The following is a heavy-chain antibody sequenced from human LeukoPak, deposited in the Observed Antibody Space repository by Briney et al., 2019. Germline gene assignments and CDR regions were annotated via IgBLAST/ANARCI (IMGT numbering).Heavy chain of an antibody. CDR2: IYYSGSP. D-gene: IGHD1-1*01. V-gene: IGHV4-39*01. CDR3: ATWRTAKTGFDY. J-gene: IGHJ4*02. CDR1: GDSISSISHY. Sequence: SETLSLTCTVSGDSISSISHYWGWIRQPPGKGLEWIGSIYYSGSPYYNPSLKSRVTISVDTSKNQFSLRLSSVTAADTAVYYCATWRTAKTGFDYWGQGTLVTVSS.